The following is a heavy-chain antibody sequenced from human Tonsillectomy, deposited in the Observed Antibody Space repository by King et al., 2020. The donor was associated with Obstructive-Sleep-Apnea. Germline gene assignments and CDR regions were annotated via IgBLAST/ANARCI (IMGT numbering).Heavy chain of an antibody. J-gene: IGHJ2*01. Sequence: VQLVESGGGLVKPGGSLRLSCAASGFTFSDYYMSWIRQAPGKGLEWVSYISSCVSIIYFADSVKGRFTISRDNAKNSRYLQMNSRRAEDTAVYYCARDGRPGWYFDLWGRGTLVTVSS. CDR3: ARDGRPGWYFDL. CDR2: ISSCVSII. V-gene: IGHV3-11*01. CDR1: GFTFSDYY. D-gene: IGHD1-1*01.